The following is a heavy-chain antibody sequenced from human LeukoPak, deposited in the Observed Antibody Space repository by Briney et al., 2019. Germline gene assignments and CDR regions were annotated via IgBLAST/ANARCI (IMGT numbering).Heavy chain of an antibody. CDR3: ARGGSIVVVPAATYYGMDV. CDR1: GGTFSSYA. CDR2: IIPIFGIA. V-gene: IGHV1-69*04. Sequence: ASVKVSCKAPGGTFSSYAISWVRQAPGQGLEWMGRIIPIFGIANYAQKFQGRVTITADKSTSTAYMELSSLRSEDTAVYYCARGGSIVVVPAATYYGMDVWGQGTTVTVSS. D-gene: IGHD2-2*01. J-gene: IGHJ6*02.